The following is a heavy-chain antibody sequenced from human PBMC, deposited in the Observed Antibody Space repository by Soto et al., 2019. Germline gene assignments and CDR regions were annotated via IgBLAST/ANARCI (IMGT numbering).Heavy chain of an antibody. V-gene: IGHV4-34*01. D-gene: IGHD6-19*01. Sequence: QVQLQQWGAGPLRPLETLSPTCGVSGGSFSGYYWAWIRQSPGKGLEWIGENNARGALNYNPSLKRRVSISLDTSKTHYSLNLSSVTAADTAAHYCATERHDMLAGPPSVGYFDLWGRGTRVTVSS. J-gene: IGHJ2*01. CDR2: NNARGAL. CDR1: GGSFSGYY. CDR3: ATERHDMLAGPPSVGYFDL.